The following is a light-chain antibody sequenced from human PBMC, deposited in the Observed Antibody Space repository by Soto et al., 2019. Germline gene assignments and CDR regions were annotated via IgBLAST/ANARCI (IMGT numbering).Light chain of an antibody. V-gene: IGKV3D-20*02. CDR1: QSVTSSY. J-gene: IGKJ5*01. Sequence: ESVLTQSPGTLSLSPGERATPSCRASQSVTSSYLAWYQQKPGQAPRLLIYSASSRATGIPDRFSGSGSGTDFTLTISSLEPEDFSVYYCQQRSNWPPAITFGQGTRLEIK. CDR2: SAS. CDR3: QQRSNWPPAIT.